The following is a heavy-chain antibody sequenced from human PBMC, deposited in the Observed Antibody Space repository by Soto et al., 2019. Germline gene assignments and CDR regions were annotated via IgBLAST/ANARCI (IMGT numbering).Heavy chain of an antibody. CDR3: ARDEGYYYGMDV. J-gene: IGHJ6*02. CDR2: ISSSSSYI. V-gene: IGHV3-21*01. CDR1: GFTFSSYS. Sequence: EVQLVESGGGLVKPGGSLRLSCAASGFTFSSYSMNWVRQAPGKGLEWVSSISSSSSYIYYADSMKGRFTISRDNAKNSLYLQMTSLRGEDTAVYYCARDEGYYYGMDVWGQGTTVTVSS.